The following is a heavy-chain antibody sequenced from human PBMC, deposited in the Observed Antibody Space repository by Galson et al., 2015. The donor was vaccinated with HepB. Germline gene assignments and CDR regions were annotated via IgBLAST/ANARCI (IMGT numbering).Heavy chain of an antibody. V-gene: IGHV3-7*03. CDR2: IKQDGSEK. Sequence: SLRLSCAASGFTFGSYWMSWVRQAPGEGLEWVANIKQDGSEKYYVDSVKGRFTISRDNAKNSLYLQMNSLRAEDTAVYYCARIGSSSWYGDYFDYWGQGTLVTVSS. CDR1: GFTFGSYW. D-gene: IGHD6-13*01. CDR3: ARIGSSSWYGDYFDY. J-gene: IGHJ4*02.